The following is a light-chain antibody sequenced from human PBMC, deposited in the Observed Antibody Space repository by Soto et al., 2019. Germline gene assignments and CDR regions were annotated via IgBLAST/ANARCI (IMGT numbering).Light chain of an antibody. Sequence: QSALTQPASVSGSPGQSITISCTGTSSEVGGYKYVSWYQHHPGKGPKLMLYDVSNRPSGVSNRFSGSKSGNTSSLTISGLQAEDEADYYCSSYTSSTTYVFGTGTKLTVL. CDR3: SSYTSSTTYV. V-gene: IGLV2-14*01. CDR2: DVS. CDR1: SSEVGGYKY. J-gene: IGLJ1*01.